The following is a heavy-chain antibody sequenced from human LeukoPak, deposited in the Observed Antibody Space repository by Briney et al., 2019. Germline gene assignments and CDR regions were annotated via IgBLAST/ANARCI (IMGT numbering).Heavy chain of an antibody. V-gene: IGHV1-69*04. CDR1: GGTFSSYA. D-gene: IGHD3-10*01. CDR2: IIPILGIA. Sequence: SVKVSCKASGGTFSSYAISWVRQAPGQGLEWMGRIIPILGIANYAQKFQGRVTITADKSTSTAYMELSSLRSEDTAVYYCARDSMVRGVTAYGMDVWGQGTTVTVSS. J-gene: IGHJ6*02. CDR3: ARDSMVRGVTAYGMDV.